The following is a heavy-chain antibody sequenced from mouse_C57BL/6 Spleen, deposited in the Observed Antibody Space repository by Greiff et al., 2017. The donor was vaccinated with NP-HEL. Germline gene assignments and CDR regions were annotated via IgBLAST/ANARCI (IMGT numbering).Heavy chain of an antibody. V-gene: IGHV1-64*01. CDR2: IHPNSGST. CDR1: GYTFTSYW. CDR3: ARDYDYDDVFAY. D-gene: IGHD2-4*01. J-gene: IGHJ3*01. Sequence: QVQLQQPGAELVKPGASVKLSCKASGYTFTSYWMHWVKQRPGQGLEWIGMIHPNSGSTNYNEKFKSKATLTVDKSSSTAYMQLSSLTSEDSAVYYCARDYDYDDVFAYWGQGTLVTVSA.